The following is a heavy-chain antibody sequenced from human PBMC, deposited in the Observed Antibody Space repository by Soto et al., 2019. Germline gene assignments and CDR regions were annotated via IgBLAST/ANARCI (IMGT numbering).Heavy chain of an antibody. CDR2: INPNSGGT. CDR1: GYTFTGYY. D-gene: IGHD2-8*01. V-gene: IGHV1-2*04. J-gene: IGHJ5*02. Sequence: ASVKVSCKASGYTFTGYYMHWLRQAPGQGLEWMGWINPNSGGTNYAQKFQGWVTMTRDTSISTAYMELSRLRSDDTAVYYCARGPTSYCTNGVCYGNWFDPWGQGTLVTVSS. CDR3: ARGPTSYCTNGVCYGNWFDP.